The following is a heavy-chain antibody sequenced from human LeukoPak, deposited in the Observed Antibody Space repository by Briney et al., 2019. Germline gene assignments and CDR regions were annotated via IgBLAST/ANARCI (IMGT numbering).Heavy chain of an antibody. CDR2: IIPIFGTA. Sequence: SVKVSCKASGGTLSSYAISWVRQAPGQGLEWMGGIIPIFGTANYAQKFQGRVTITADESTSTAYMELSSLRSEDTAVYYCARAGGMATIGTNFDYWGQGTLVTVSS. CDR3: ARAGGMATIGTNFDY. CDR1: GGTLSSYA. J-gene: IGHJ4*02. V-gene: IGHV1-69*13. D-gene: IGHD5-24*01.